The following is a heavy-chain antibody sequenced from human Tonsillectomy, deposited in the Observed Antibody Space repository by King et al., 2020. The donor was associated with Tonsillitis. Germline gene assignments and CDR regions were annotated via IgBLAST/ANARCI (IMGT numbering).Heavy chain of an antibody. CDR1: GFTFSSYT. Sequence: VQLVESGGGVVQPGRSLRLSCAASGFTFSSYTMHWVRQAPGKGLEWVALISYDGSTKYYADSVKGRFTISRDNSKNTLYLQMNSLRAEDTAVYYCAKDESAMVLSAVDIWGQGTMVTVSS. CDR2: ISYDGSTK. J-gene: IGHJ3*02. D-gene: IGHD5-18*01. V-gene: IGHV3-30*18. CDR3: AKDESAMVLSAVDI.